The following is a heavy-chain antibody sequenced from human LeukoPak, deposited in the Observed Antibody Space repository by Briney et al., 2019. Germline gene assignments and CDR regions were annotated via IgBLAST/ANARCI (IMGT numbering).Heavy chain of an antibody. CDR2: INHSGNT. V-gene: IGHV4-34*01. D-gene: IGHD6-13*01. J-gene: IGHJ6*02. CDR3: ARGERDSSSWSHKHYYYYYGMDV. CDR1: GGSFSGYY. Sequence: SETLSLTCAVYGGSFSGYYWSWIRQPPGKGLEWIGEINHSGNTNYNPSLKSRVTISVDTSKNQFSLKLSSVTAADTAVYYCARGERDSSSWSHKHYYYYYGMDVWGQGTTVTVSS.